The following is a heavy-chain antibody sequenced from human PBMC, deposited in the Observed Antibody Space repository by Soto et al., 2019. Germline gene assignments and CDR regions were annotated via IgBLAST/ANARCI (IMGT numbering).Heavy chain of an antibody. J-gene: IGHJ6*02. CDR3: ARDVWSNSPSGYYGMDV. D-gene: IGHD1-1*01. V-gene: IGHV3-21*01. CDR1: GFTFSSYS. Sequence: GGSLRLSCAASGFTFSSYSMNWVRQAPGKGLEWVSSISSSSSYIYYADSVKGRFTISRDNAKNSLYLQMNSLRAEDTAVYYCARDVWSNSPSGYYGMDVWGQGTTVTVSS. CDR2: ISSSSSYI.